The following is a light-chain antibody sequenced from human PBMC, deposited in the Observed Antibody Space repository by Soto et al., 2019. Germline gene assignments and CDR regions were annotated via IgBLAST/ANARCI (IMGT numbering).Light chain of an antibody. CDR3: QQSYSTPRT. CDR1: QYINTY. Sequence: DIQMTQSPSSLSAYVGDRVTITCRASQYINTYLNWFQQKPGKAPELLIYAASSLQGGVPSRFSCSGSGTDFTLTISSLQPEDFAPYYCQQSYSTPRTFGLGTKVEIK. V-gene: IGKV1-39*01. J-gene: IGKJ1*01. CDR2: AAS.